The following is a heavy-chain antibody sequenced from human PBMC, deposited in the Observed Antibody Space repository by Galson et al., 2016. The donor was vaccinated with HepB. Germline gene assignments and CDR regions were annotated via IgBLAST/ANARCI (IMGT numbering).Heavy chain of an antibody. V-gene: IGHV3-23*01. CDR3: ARARGFYDAFNI. CDR2: ISGSGGNT. CDR1: GFTFRDYA. D-gene: IGHD3-3*01. Sequence: SLRLSCAASGFTFRDYAMTWVRQAPGKGLEWVSLISGSGGNTYYADSVKSQFAISRDNSKDTLVLQMSSLIAEDTAMYYCARARGFYDAFNIWGQGTMVSVSA. J-gene: IGHJ3*02.